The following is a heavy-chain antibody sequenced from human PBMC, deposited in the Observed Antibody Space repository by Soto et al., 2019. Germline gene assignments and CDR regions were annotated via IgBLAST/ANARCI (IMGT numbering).Heavy chain of an antibody. CDR3: SPALNF. J-gene: IGHJ4*02. Sequence: AGGSLRLSCSASVFTFSSNWMDWVRQAPGKGLEWVANINQDGSEKHYIDSVKGRFTISRDNAKNSLYLQMNSLTAEDSALYYCSPALNFWGQGTLVTVSS. D-gene: IGHD2-2*01. V-gene: IGHV3-7*01. CDR1: VFTFSSNW. CDR2: INQDGSEK.